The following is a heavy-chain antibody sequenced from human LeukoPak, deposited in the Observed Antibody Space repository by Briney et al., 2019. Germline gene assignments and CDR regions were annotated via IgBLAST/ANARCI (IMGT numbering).Heavy chain of an antibody. CDR1: GGTFSSYA. CDR2: IIPIFGTA. Sequence: SVKVSCKASGGTFSSYAISWVRQAPGQGLEWMGGIIPIFGTANYAQKFQGRVTITADESTSTAYMELSSLRSEDTAVYYCARETSSGIAAAGVDYWGQGTLVTVSS. J-gene: IGHJ4*02. V-gene: IGHV1-69*01. CDR3: ARETSSGIAAAGVDY. D-gene: IGHD6-13*01.